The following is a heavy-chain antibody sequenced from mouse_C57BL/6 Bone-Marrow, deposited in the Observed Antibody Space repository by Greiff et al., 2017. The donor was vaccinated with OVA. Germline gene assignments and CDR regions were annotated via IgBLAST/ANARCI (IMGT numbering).Heavy chain of an antibody. CDR2: IWTGGGT. V-gene: IGHV2-9-1*01. CDR3: ARRGTAQATYYAMDY. D-gene: IGHD3-2*02. CDR1: GFSLTSYA. J-gene: IGHJ4*01. Sequence: VQLQQSGPGLVAPSQSLSITCTVSGFSLTSYAISWVRQPPGKGLEWLGVIWTGGGTNYNSALKSRLSISKDNSKSQVFLKMNSLQTDDTARYYCARRGTAQATYYAMDYWGQGTSVTVSS.